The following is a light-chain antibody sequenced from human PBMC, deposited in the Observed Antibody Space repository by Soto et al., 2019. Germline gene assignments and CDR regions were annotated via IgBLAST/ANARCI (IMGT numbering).Light chain of an antibody. V-gene: IGKV3-20*01. J-gene: IGKJ5*01. Sequence: EIVVTQSPGTLSLSPGERSTLSCSASQSVGSNLAWYQQKPGQAPRLLISGASSRATSIPDRFSGSGSGTDFTLTISRLEPEDFALYFCQHYGSSPITFGQGTRLEIK. CDR2: GAS. CDR1: QSVGSN. CDR3: QHYGSSPIT.